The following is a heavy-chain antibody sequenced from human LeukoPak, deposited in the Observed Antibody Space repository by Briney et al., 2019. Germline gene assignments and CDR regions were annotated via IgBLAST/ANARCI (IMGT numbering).Heavy chain of an antibody. CDR3: ARAHINWDAFDI. CDR1: GYTFTSYG. Sequence: ASVKVSCNASGYTFTSYGISWVRQAPGQGLEWMGRIIPILGIANYAQKFQGRVTITADKSTSTAYMELSSLRSEDTAVYYCARAHINWDAFDIWRQGTMVTVSS. CDR2: IIPILGIA. V-gene: IGHV1-69*04. D-gene: IGHD1-1*01. J-gene: IGHJ3*02.